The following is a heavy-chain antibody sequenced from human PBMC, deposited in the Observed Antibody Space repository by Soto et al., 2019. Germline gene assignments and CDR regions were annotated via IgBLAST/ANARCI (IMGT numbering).Heavy chain of an antibody. J-gene: IGHJ4*02. CDR2: MNPNSGNT. CDR1: GYTFTSYD. Sequence: QVPLVQSGAEVKKPGASVKVSCKASGYTFTSYDINWVRQATGQGLEWMGWMNPNSGNTGYAQKFQGRVTMTRNTSISTAYMELSSLRSEDTAVYYCARGGDPWFGELVYVFFGYWGQGTMVIVCS. V-gene: IGHV1-8*01. D-gene: IGHD3-10*01. CDR3: ARGGDPWFGELVYVFFGY.